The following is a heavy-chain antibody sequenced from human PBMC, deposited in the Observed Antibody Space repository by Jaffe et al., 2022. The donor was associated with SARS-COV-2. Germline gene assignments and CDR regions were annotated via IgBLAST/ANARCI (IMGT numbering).Heavy chain of an antibody. CDR2: ISSSSSYI. V-gene: IGHV3-21*01. Sequence: EVQLVESGGGLVKPGGSLRLSCAASGFTFSSYSMNWVRQAPGKGLEWVSSISSSSSYIYYADSVKGRFTISRDNAKNSLYLQMNSLRAEDTAVYYCARDRSMDGRTDYWGQGTLVTVSS. CDR1: GFTFSSYS. J-gene: IGHJ4*02. CDR3: ARDRSMDGRTDY. D-gene: IGHD3-10*01.